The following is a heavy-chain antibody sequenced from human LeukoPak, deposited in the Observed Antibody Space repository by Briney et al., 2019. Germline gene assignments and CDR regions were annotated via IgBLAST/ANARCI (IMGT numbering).Heavy chain of an antibody. D-gene: IGHD3-10*01. J-gene: IGHJ3*02. V-gene: IGHV3-64*01. CDR2: ISSNGGST. Sequence: GGSLRLSCAASGFTFSSYAMHWVRQAPGKVLEYVSAISSNGGSTYYANSVKGRFTISRDNSKNTLYLQMGSLRAEDMAVYYCARDSGDDAFDIWGQGTMVTVSS. CDR3: ARDSGDDAFDI. CDR1: GFTFSSYA.